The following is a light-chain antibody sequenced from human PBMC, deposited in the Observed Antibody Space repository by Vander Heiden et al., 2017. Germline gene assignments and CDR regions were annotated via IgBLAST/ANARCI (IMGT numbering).Light chain of an antibody. CDR1: SSNIGNNY. CDR3: GTWDSSLSALV. CDR2: DNN. Sequence: QSVLTQPPSVSTAPGQKVTISCSGSSSNIGNNYVSWYQQLPGTAPKLLIYDNNKRPSGIPDRFSGSKSGTSATLGITGLQSGDEADYYCGTWDSSLSALVCGGGTKLT. J-gene: IGLJ3*02. V-gene: IGLV1-51*01.